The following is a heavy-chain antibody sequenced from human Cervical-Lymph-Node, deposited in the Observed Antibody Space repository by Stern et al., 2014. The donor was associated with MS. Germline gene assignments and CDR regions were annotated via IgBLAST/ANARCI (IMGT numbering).Heavy chain of an antibody. V-gene: IGHV1-2*02. D-gene: IGHD2-15*01. J-gene: IGHJ4*02. CDR2: INPHPGDT. Sequence: VQLVESGAALRKPGASVEVSCEASGYNFIDYYIHWVRQAPGQGLEWVGWINPHPGDTRYAQNFIGRVAMTRDTSINTAYLELNSLTSDDTAFYYCTRGRGTLLYLHWGQGTLITVYS. CDR3: TRGRGTLLYLH. CDR1: GYNFIDYY.